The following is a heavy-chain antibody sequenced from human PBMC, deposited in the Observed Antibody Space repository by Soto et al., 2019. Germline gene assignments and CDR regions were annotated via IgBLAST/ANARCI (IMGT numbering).Heavy chain of an antibody. J-gene: IGHJ6*02. Sequence: SVKVSCKISGGTFSRYSISWVRQAPGQGLEWMGGIVPIFGTRNYAQKFEDRVTITTDESATTSHMELSNLRSEDTAVYYCARPYEGGYSSNRHYYYALDVWGQGTAVTFSS. CDR2: IVPIFGTR. CDR3: ARPYEGGYSSNRHYYYALDV. V-gene: IGHV1-69*05. CDR1: GGTFSRYS. D-gene: IGHD3-22*01.